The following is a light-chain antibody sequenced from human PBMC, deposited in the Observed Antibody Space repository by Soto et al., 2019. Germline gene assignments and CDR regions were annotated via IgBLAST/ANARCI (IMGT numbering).Light chain of an antibody. CDR2: GVS. J-gene: IGKJ1*01. Sequence: EIVLTQSPGTLSLSPGERATLSSRARQSISSTSFAWYQQKLGQAPMLLIYGVSSRATGIADRFSGSGSGPDFTFTINRLEPEDFAVYFCQHYGNSLWTFGQGTKVEIK. V-gene: IGKV3-20*01. CDR1: QSISSTS. CDR3: QHYGNSLWT.